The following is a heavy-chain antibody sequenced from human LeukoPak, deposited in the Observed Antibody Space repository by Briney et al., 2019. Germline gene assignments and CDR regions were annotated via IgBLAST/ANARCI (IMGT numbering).Heavy chain of an antibody. CDR3: GEVQSGNKFAY. J-gene: IGHJ4*02. CDR1: GLTFSNYA. D-gene: IGHD5-12*01. V-gene: IGHV3-23*01. CDR2: ISASGANT. Sequence: GGSLRLSCAASGLTFSNYAMSWVRQAPGKGLEWVSAISASGANTYYADSVKGRFTISRDNSKNTLYLLMDSLRAEDTAVYYCGEVQSGNKFAYWGWGTQVTVSS.